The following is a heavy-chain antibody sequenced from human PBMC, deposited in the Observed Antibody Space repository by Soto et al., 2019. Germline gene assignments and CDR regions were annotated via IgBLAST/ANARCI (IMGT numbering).Heavy chain of an antibody. CDR1: GFSLSSTRMA. Sequence: QITLKESGPTLVKPTQTLTLTCTFSGFSLSSTRMAVGWIRQPPGKALEWLALIYWDDDKRYSPFLKSRLTITKDTSENQVVLTMSNMDPVDTARYYCAHIVVAGIGYYFDYWGQGTLVTVSS. J-gene: IGHJ4*02. V-gene: IGHV2-5*02. D-gene: IGHD6-19*01. CDR2: IYWDDDK. CDR3: AHIVVAGIGYYFDY.